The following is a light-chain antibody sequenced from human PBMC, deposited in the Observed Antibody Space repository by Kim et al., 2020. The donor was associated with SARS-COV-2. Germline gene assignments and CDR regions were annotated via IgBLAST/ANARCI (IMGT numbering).Light chain of an antibody. CDR2: HAS. J-gene: IGKJ4*01. V-gene: IGKV3-15*01. Sequence: SPGERATLSCRASQSIGTALAWYQQKPGQAPRLLIYHASIRASGTPARFSGSGSGTEFSLSICSLQSEDFAVYHCQQYDNWPPITFGGGTKVDIK. CDR3: QQYDNWPPIT. CDR1: QSIGTA.